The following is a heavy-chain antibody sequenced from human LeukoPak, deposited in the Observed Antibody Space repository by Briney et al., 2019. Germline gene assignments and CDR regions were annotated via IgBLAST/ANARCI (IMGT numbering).Heavy chain of an antibody. Sequence: GSLRLSCAASGFTFSSYWMSWVRQAPGRGLEWVANIKEDGSEKYYVDSVKGRFTISRDNAKNSLNLQMNSLRAEDTAVYFCARDGSGFYYWGQGTLVTVSS. J-gene: IGHJ4*02. CDR1: GFTFSSYW. CDR3: ARDGSGFYY. D-gene: IGHD3-3*01. V-gene: IGHV3-7*01. CDR2: IKEDGSEK.